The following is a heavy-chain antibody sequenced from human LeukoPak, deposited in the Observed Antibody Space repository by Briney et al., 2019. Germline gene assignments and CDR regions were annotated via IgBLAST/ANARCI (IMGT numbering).Heavy chain of an antibody. J-gene: IGHJ5*02. CDR2: ISGSGGST. CDR3: AKDVVRGSGRINWFDP. CDR1: GFTFSSYA. D-gene: IGHD3-10*01. V-gene: IGHV3-23*01. Sequence: GGSLRLSCAASGFTFSSYAMGWVRQFPGKGLEWVSAISGSGGSTYYADTVRGRFTISRDTSKNMVYLQMNSLRAEDTAVYYCAKDVVRGSGRINWFDPWGQGTLVTVSS.